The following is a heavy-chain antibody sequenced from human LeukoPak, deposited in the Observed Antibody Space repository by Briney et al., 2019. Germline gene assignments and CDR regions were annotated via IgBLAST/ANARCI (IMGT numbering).Heavy chain of an antibody. D-gene: IGHD6-19*01. CDR3: ARGILAVTSTGRDALDV. V-gene: IGHV1-18*01. Sequence: ASVKVSCKASGYTFKYYGVTWVRQAPGQGLEWMGWINPYNGNTNYAQKLQGRVTVTTDTYTSTAYMELRNLISGDTAVYYCARGILAVTSTGRDALDVWGQGTMVTVSS. J-gene: IGHJ3*01. CDR2: INPYNGNT. CDR1: GYTFKYYG.